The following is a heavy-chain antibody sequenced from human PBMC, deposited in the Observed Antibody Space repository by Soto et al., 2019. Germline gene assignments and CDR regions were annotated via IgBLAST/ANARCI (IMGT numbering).Heavy chain of an antibody. V-gene: IGHV3-48*02. CDR3: VRDDRWAFDF. CDR1: GFTFSNYA. D-gene: IGHD3-22*01. J-gene: IGHJ3*01. Sequence: EVHLVESGGGLVQPGGSLRVSCAASGFTFSNYAMNWVRQAPGKGLEWVSYISIGSGSIFYADSVKGRFTISRDDAKTSLYLQMNTLRDEDTAVYYCVRDDRWAFDFWGQGKMVTVSS. CDR2: ISIGSGSI.